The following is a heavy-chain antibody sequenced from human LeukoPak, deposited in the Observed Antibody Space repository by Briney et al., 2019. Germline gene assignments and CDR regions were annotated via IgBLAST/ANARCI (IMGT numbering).Heavy chain of an antibody. CDR2: ISSSSSYI. CDR1: GFTFSSYS. J-gene: IGHJ5*02. CDR3: ARDEDDILTGYREYNWFDP. D-gene: IGHD3-9*01. Sequence: GGSLRLSCAASGFTFSSYSMNWVRQAPGKGLEWVSSISSSSSYIYYADSVKGRFTISRDNAKNSLYLQMNSLRAEDTAVYYCARDEDDILTGYREYNWFDPWGQGNLVTVSS. V-gene: IGHV3-21*01.